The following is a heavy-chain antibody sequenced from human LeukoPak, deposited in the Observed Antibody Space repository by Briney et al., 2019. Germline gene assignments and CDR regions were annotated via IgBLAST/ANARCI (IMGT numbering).Heavy chain of an antibody. CDR2: ISYEGSNE. J-gene: IGHJ4*02. D-gene: IGHD3-10*01. V-gene: IGHV3-30*04. CDR1: GFIXXNYA. CDR3: VRDSSESGRLDS. Sequence: XLSXTXSGFIXXNYAMHWVRQAPGKGMEWVAVISYEGSNEDYGDYVRGRFTISRDNSKDTLYLQMNSPRLEDTAVYYCVRDSSESGRLDSWGQGTLVTVSS.